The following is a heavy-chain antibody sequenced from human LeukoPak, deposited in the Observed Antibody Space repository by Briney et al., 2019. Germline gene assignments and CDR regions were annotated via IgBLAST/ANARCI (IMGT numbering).Heavy chain of an antibody. CDR1: GFTFSSYA. CDR3: ARDSSGGEDY. J-gene: IGHJ4*02. Sequence: GSLRLSCATSGFTFSSYAMHWVRQAPGKGLEWVAVISHAGSNKYYADSVKGRFTISRDNSKNTLYLQMNSLRAEDTAVYYCARDSSGGEDYWGQGTLVTVSS. V-gene: IGHV3-30*04. CDR2: ISHAGSNK. D-gene: IGHD6-19*01.